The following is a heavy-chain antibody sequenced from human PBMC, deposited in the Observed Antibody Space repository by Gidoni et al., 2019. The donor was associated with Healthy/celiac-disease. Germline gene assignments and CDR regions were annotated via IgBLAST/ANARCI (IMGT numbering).Heavy chain of an antibody. CDR3: TRHPERYYDLPLGFDI. Sequence: EVQLVESGGGLVQPGGYLKLSRAASGFTFRGSSMPWVRQASGKGLEWVGRIRSKANSYATAYAASVKGRFTISRDDSKNTAYLQMNSLKTEDTAVYYCTRHPERYYDLPLGFDIWGQGTMVTVSS. CDR2: IRSKANSYAT. J-gene: IGHJ3*02. D-gene: IGHD3-3*01. V-gene: IGHV3-73*02. CDR1: GFTFRGSS.